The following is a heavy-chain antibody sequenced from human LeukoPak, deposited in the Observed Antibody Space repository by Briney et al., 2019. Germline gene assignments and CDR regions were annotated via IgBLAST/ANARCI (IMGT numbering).Heavy chain of an antibody. D-gene: IGHD5-18*01. V-gene: IGHV3-33*01. CDR2: IWYDGSNK. CDR3: AREDTAMVRDGMDV. CDR1: GFTFSSYG. Sequence: PGRSLRLSCAASGFTFSSYGMHWVRQAPGKGLEWVAVIWYDGSNKYYADSVKGRFTISRDNSKNTLYLQMNSLRAEDTAVYYCAREDTAMVRDGMDVWGQGTTVTVSS. J-gene: IGHJ6*02.